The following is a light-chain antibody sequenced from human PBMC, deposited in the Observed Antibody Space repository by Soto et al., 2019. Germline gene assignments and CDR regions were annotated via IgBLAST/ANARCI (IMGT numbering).Light chain of an antibody. CDR1: SSDVGGYNY. J-gene: IGLJ3*02. V-gene: IGLV2-14*01. CDR3: TSYTSSNIPV. CDR2: EVS. Sequence: QSVLTQPASVSGSPGQSITISCAGTSSDVGGYNYVSWYQQHPGKAPKVMIYEVSNRPSGVSNRFSGSKSGNTASLTISGLQAEDEADYYCTSYTSSNIPVFGGGTKLT.